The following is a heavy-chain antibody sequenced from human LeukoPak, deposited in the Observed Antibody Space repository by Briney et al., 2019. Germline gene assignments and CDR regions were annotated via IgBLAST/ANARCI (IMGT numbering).Heavy chain of an antibody. V-gene: IGHV4-59*01. Sequence: SETLSLTCTVSGGSISSYYWSWIRQPPGKGLEWIGYIYYSGSTNYNPSLKSRVTISVDTSKNQFSLKLSSVTAADTAVYYCARVGNWNDGWFDPWGQGTLVPVSS. CDR3: ARVGNWNDGWFDP. CDR2: IYYSGST. D-gene: IGHD1-20*01. CDR1: GGSISSYY. J-gene: IGHJ5*02.